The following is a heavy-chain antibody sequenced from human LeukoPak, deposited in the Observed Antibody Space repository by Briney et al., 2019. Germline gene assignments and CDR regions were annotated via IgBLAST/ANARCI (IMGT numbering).Heavy chain of an antibody. CDR3: ARTHSSSWYGNWFDP. Sequence: GGSLRLSCAASGFTFSSYSMNWVRQAPGXGLEWVSSISSSSSYIYYADSVKGRFTISRDNAKNSLYLQMNSLRAEDTAVYYCARTHSSSWYGNWFDPWGQGTLVTVSS. J-gene: IGHJ5*02. CDR1: GFTFSSYS. CDR2: ISSSSSYI. D-gene: IGHD6-13*01. V-gene: IGHV3-21*01.